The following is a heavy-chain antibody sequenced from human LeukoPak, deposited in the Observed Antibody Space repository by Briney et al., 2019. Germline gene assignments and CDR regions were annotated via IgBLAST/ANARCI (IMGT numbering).Heavy chain of an antibody. V-gene: IGHV3-7*03. CDR1: GFTFSNFW. J-gene: IGHJ5*02. Sequence: PGGSLRLSCTVSGFTFSNFWMSWVRQAPGKGLEWVATIKEDGSEQYYVNSVKGRFTISRDNAKNSIYLEMDSLRAEDTAVYYCAKGGQWLIFNWFDPWGQGTLVTVSS. D-gene: IGHD6-19*01. CDR2: IKEDGSEQ. CDR3: AKGGQWLIFNWFDP.